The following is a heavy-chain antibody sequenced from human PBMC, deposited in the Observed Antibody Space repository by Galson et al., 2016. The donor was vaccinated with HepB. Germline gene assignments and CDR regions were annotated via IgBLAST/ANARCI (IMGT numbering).Heavy chain of an antibody. CDR2: ISWNSGST. D-gene: IGHD1-26*01. CDR3: AKDIVPGTYFVVGVYPYFYGMDV. V-gene: IGHV3-9*01. Sequence: SLRLSCAASGFTFDEYGMHWVRQAPGKGLEWVSGISWNSGSTGYADSVKGRFTISRDNAKNSLYLQMNSLRSDDTALYYCAKDIVPGTYFVVGVYPYFYGMDVWGQGTTVTVSS. J-gene: IGHJ6*02. CDR1: GFTFDEYG.